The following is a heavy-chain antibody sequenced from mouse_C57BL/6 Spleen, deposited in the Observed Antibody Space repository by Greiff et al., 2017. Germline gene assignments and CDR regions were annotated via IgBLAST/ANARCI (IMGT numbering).Heavy chain of an antibody. CDR1: GFTFSDYG. CDR3: ASSSYGNYDY. D-gene: IGHD2-10*01. Sequence: EVQLVESGGGLVKPGGSLKLSCAASGFTFSDYGMHWVRQAPEKGLEWVAYISSGSSTIYYADTVKGRFTISRDNAKTTLFLQMTSLRSEDTAMYYCASSSYGNYDYWGQGTTLTVSS. J-gene: IGHJ2*01. V-gene: IGHV5-17*01. CDR2: ISSGSSTI.